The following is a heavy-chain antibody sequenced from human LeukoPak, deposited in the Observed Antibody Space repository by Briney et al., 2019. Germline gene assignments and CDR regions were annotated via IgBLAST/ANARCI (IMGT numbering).Heavy chain of an antibody. CDR2: FDPEDGET. CDR1: GYTLTELS. CDR3: ATESPRRQYYYDPNWFDP. V-gene: IGHV1-24*01. Sequence: GASVKVSCKVSGYTLTELSMHWVRQAPGKGLEWMGGFDPEDGETIYAQKFQGRVTMTEDTSTDTAYMELSSLSSDDTAVYYCATESPRRQYYYDPNWFDPWGQGTLVTVSS. J-gene: IGHJ5*02. D-gene: IGHD3-22*01.